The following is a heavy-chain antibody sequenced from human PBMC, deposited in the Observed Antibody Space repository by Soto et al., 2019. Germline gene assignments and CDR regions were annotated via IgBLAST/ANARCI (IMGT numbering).Heavy chain of an antibody. J-gene: IGHJ4*02. V-gene: IGHV4-34*01. CDR3: ARGNGIASRPADY. CDR1: GGSFSNYY. Sequence: SETLSLTCAVYGGSFSNYYWSWIRQPPGKGLEWIGEINQSGITNYNPSLKSRVTISEDASKNQFSLKLSCVTAADTAVYYCARGNGIASRPADYWGQGTLVTVSS. CDR2: INQSGIT. D-gene: IGHD6-13*01.